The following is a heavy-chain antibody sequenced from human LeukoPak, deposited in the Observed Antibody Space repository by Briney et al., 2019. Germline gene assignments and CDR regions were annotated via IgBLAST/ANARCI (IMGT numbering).Heavy chain of an antibody. CDR1: GGSISGSNW. CDR2: IYHSGST. D-gene: IGHD3-22*01. V-gene: IGHV4-4*02. CDR3: TRRYYFDSSGHYQGDY. J-gene: IGHJ4*02. Sequence: SETLSLTCAVSGGSISGSNWWSWVRQPPGKGLEWIGEIYHSGSTNYNPSLKSRVTISVDKSKNQFSLKLSSVTAADTAVYYCTRRYYFDSSGHYQGDYWGQGTLVTVSS.